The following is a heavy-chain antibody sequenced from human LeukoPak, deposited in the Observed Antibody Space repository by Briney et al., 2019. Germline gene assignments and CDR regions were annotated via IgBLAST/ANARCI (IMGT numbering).Heavy chain of an antibody. CDR3: ASLLWFAPLDY. Sequence: GGSLRLSCAASGFAFSSYSMNWVGQAPGKGREWVSSISSSSSYIYYTDSVKGRFTISRDNAKNSLCLQMSSLRAEDTAVYYCASLLWFAPLDYWGQGTLVTVSS. CDR1: GFAFSSYS. D-gene: IGHD3-10*01. J-gene: IGHJ4*02. CDR2: ISSSSSYI. V-gene: IGHV3-21*01.